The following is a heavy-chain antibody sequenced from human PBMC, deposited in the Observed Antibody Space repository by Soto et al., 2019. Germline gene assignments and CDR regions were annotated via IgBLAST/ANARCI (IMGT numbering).Heavy chain of an antibody. CDR3: ARDTRKTYYDFWSGYYKGFDY. D-gene: IGHD3-3*01. V-gene: IGHV1-18*04. Sequence: ASVKVSCKASGYTFTSYGISWVRQAPVQGLEWMGWISAYNGNTNYAQKLQGRVTMTTDTSTSTAYMELRSLRSDDTAVYYCARDTRKTYYDFWSGYYKGFDYWGQGTLVTVSS. J-gene: IGHJ4*02. CDR2: ISAYNGNT. CDR1: GYTFTSYG.